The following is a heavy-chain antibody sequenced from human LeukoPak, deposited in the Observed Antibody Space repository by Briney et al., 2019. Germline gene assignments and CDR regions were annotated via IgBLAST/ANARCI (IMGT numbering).Heavy chain of an antibody. CDR1: GFTFSSYA. D-gene: IGHD6-13*01. CDR2: IRSKAFGGTT. V-gene: IGHV3-49*04. Sequence: AGGSLRLSCAASGFTFSSYAMSWVRQAPGKGLEWVGSIRSKAFGGTTEYAASVKGRFTISRDDSKSIAYLQMNTLKTEDTAMYYCTRDAYTSGWYKAFDIWGQGTMVTVSS. J-gene: IGHJ3*02. CDR3: TRDAYTSGWYKAFDI.